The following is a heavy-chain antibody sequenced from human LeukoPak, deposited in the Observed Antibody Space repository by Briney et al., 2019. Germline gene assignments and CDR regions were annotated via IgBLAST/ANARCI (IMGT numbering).Heavy chain of an antibody. D-gene: IGHD3-3*01. J-gene: IGHJ3*02. CDR1: GHTFTGYY. V-gene: IGHV1-2*02. CDR3: AAPGVYDLWSGYHHAFDI. Sequence: ASVKVSCKASGHTFTGYYMHWVRQAPGQGLEWMGWINPNSGGTNYAQKFQGRVTMTRDTSISTAYMELSRLRSDDTAVYYCAAPGVYDLWSGYHHAFDIWGQGTMVTVSS. CDR2: INPNSGGT.